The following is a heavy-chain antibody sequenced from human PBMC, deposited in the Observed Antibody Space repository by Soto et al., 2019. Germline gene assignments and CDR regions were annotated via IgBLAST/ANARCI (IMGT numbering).Heavy chain of an antibody. D-gene: IGHD3-16*01. CDR1: GFTFSRYA. V-gene: IGHV3-23*01. Sequence: LRLSCAASGFTFSRYAMSWVRQAPGKGLEWVSALSGSGYTTCYADSVKGRSTISRDNSNNTLYLQMNSLRVEDTAVYFCARWESFGYYFDSWGQGTPVTVSS. CDR2: LSGSGYTT. CDR3: ARWESFGYYFDS. J-gene: IGHJ4*02.